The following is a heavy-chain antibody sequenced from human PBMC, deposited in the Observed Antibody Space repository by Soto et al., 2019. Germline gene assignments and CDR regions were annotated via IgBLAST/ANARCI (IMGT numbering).Heavy chain of an antibody. J-gene: IGHJ2*01. Sequence: QVQLQESGPGLVKPSQTLSLTCTVSGGSISSGGYYWSWIRQHPGKGLEWIGYIYYSGSTYYNPSLSGRVTISVVTSKNQCSLKLASVTAADTAVYYCARDIVGVVAATRGSDWYFDLSGRGTLVTVSS. V-gene: IGHV4-31*03. CDR2: IYYSGST. CDR1: GGSISSGGYY. D-gene: IGHD2-15*01. CDR3: ARDIVGVVAATRGSDWYFDL.